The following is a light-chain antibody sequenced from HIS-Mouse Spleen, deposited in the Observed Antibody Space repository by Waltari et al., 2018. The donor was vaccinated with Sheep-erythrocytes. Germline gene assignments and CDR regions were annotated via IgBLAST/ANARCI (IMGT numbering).Light chain of an antibody. CDR1: QSLLHSNGYNY. V-gene: IGKV2-28*01. Sequence: DIVMTQSPLSLPVTPGEAASISCRSSQSLLHSNGYNYLDRYLQKPGQSPQLLIYLGSNLASGVPYRFSGSGSGTDFTLKISRVEAEDVGVYYCMQALQTPRTFGQGTKVEIK. J-gene: IGKJ1*01. CDR3: MQALQTPRT. CDR2: LGS.